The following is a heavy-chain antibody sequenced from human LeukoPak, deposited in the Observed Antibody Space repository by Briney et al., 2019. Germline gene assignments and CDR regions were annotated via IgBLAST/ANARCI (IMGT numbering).Heavy chain of an antibody. CDR1: GFNFNTYG. V-gene: IGHV3-33*01. Sequence: GGSLPLSRAASGFNFNTYGMHWVRQAPGKGLEWVAILWDDGTTQYYAESVKGRFTISRDNSKHTVYLQLNSLRGDDTAVYYCARESLLVPGTIDYWGQGPVITVSS. CDR2: LWDDGTTQ. CDR3: ARESLLVPGTIDY. J-gene: IGHJ4*02. D-gene: IGHD6-19*01.